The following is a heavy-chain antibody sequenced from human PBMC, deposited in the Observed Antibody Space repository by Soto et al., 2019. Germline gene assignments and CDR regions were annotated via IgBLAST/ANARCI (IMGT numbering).Heavy chain of an antibody. V-gene: IGHV3-15*01. D-gene: IGHD2-2*02. CDR3: TTAERVPAAISSNWFDP. CDR2: IKSKTDGGTT. J-gene: IGHJ5*02. Sequence: GGSLRLSCAASGFIFSRYWMHWVRQVPGKGLEWVGRIKSKTDGGTTDYAAPVKGRFTISRDDSKNTLYLQMNSLKTEDTAVYYCTTAERVPAAISSNWFDPWGQGTLVTVSS. CDR1: GFIFSRYW.